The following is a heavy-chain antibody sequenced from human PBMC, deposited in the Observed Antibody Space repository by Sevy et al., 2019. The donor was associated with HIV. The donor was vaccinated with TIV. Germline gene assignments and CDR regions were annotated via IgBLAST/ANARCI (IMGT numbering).Heavy chain of an antibody. CDR3: ERDDLIQLWLPAFDI. D-gene: IGHD5-18*01. CDR1: GFTFSSYW. Sequence: GGSLRLSCAASGFTFSSYWMSWVRQAPGKGLEWVANIKQDGSEKYYVDSVKGRFTISRDNAKNSLYLQMNSLRAEDTAVYYCERDDLIQLWLPAFDIWGQGTMVTVSS. V-gene: IGHV3-7*03. J-gene: IGHJ3*02. CDR2: IKQDGSEK.